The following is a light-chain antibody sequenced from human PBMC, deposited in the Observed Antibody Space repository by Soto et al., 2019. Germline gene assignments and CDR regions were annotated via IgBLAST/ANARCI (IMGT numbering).Light chain of an antibody. CDR1: QDISNY. J-gene: IGKJ3*01. CDR2: DAS. V-gene: IGKV1-33*01. CDR3: QQYDNFPFT. Sequence: DIQMTQSPSSLSASVGDRVTITCQASQDISNYLNWYQQRPGKAPKLLIYDASNLKAGVPSRFSGSGSGTDFTFTISSLQPEDIATYYCQQYDNFPFTFGPGTKVDIK.